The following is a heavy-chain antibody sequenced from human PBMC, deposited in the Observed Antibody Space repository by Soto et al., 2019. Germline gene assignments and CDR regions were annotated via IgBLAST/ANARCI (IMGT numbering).Heavy chain of an antibody. CDR1: GGTFSSYA. V-gene: IGHV1-69*06. J-gene: IGHJ4*02. Sequence: ASVKVSCKASGGTFSSYAISWVRQAPGQGLEWMGGIIPIFGTANYAQKFQGRVTITADKSTSTAYMELSSLRSEDTAVYYCAKRITGSLYFDYWGQGTLVTVSS. D-gene: IGHD1-20*01. CDR2: IIPIFGTA. CDR3: AKRITGSLYFDY.